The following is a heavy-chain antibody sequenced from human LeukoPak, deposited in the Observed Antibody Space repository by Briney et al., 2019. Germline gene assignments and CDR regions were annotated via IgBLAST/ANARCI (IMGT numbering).Heavy chain of an antibody. D-gene: IGHD4-17*01. Sequence: GSLRLSCAASGFTFSRYEMNWVRQAPGKGLEWVSYISSSGSTIYDADSVKGRFTMSRDNAKNSLYLQMNSLRAEDTAFYYCARGDYVPYFDYWGQGTLVTVSS. J-gene: IGHJ4*02. CDR3: ARGDYVPYFDY. CDR2: ISSSGSTI. CDR1: GFTFSRYE. V-gene: IGHV3-48*03.